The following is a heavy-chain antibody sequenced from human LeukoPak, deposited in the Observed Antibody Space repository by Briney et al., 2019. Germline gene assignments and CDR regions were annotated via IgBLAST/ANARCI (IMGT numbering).Heavy chain of an antibody. V-gene: IGHV3-21*01. D-gene: IGHD2-15*01. CDR3: ARLGYCSGGSCGGLTYYYGMDV. Sequence: GGSLRLSCAASGFTFSSYSMNWVRQAPGKGLEWVSSISSSSSYIYYADSVKGRFTISRDNAKNSLYLQMNSLRAEDTAVYYCARLGYCSGGSCGGLTYYYGMDVWGQGTTVTVSS. J-gene: IGHJ6*02. CDR2: ISSSSSYI. CDR1: GFTFSSYS.